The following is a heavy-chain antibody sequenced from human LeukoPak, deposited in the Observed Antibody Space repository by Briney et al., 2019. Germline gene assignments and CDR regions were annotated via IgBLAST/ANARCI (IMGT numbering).Heavy chain of an antibody. CDR2: IYYSGST. D-gene: IGHD5-24*01. V-gene: IGHV4-59*01. J-gene: IGHJ3*02. Sequence: PSETLSLTCTVSGGSISSYYWSWIRQPPGKGLEWIGYIYYSGSTNYNPSLKSRLTISVDTSKNQFSLKLTSVTAADTAVYYCARADGYNWPDAFDIWGPGTMVTVSS. CDR1: GGSISSYY. CDR3: ARADGYNWPDAFDI.